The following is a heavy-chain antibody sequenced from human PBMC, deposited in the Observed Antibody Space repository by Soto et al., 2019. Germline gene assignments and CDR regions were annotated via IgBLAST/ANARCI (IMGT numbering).Heavy chain of an antibody. CDR3: ARAAMVRGGNAVDI. Sequence: APVKVSCKASGYTFTSYDINWVRQATGQGLEWMGWMNPNSGNTGYAQKFQGRVTMTRNTSISTAYMELSSLRSEDTAVYYCARAAMVRGGNAVDIWGQGTRVTVSS. D-gene: IGHD3-10*01. J-gene: IGHJ3*02. CDR1: GYTFTSYD. V-gene: IGHV1-8*01. CDR2: MNPNSGNT.